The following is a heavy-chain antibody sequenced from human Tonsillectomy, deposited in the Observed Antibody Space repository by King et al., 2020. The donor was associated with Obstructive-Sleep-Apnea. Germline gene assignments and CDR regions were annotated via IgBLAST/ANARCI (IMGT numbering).Heavy chain of an antibody. V-gene: IGHV1-69*01. CDR2: IIPIFGTA. CDR3: ARGDCGGDCYPTPYYYYYGMDV. J-gene: IGHJ6*02. D-gene: IGHD2-21*02. CDR1: GGTFSSYA. Sequence: VQLVESGAEVKKPGSSVKVSCKASGGTFSSYAISWVRQAPGQGLEWMGGIIPIFGTANYAQKFQGRVTITADESTGTAYMELSSLRSEDTAVYYCARGDCGGDCYPTPYYYYYGMDVWGQGTTVTVSS.